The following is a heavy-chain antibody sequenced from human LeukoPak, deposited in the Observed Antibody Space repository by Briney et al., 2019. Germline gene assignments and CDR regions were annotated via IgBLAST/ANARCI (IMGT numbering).Heavy chain of an antibody. CDR3: AHTHDSSGYPILVDAFDI. Sequence: SGPTLVKPTQTLTLTCTFSGFSLSTSGVGVGWIRQRPGKALEWLALIYWDDDKRYSPSLKSRLTITKDTSKNQVVLTMTNMDPVDTATYYCAHTHDSSGYPILVDAFDIWGQGTMVTVSS. CDR1: GFSLSTSGVG. V-gene: IGHV2-5*02. CDR2: IYWDDDK. J-gene: IGHJ3*02. D-gene: IGHD3-22*01.